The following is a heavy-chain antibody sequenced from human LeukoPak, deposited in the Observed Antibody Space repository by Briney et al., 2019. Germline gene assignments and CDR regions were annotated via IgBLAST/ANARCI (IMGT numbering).Heavy chain of an antibody. V-gene: IGHV3-21*01. CDR3: ARDPHPSYDFWSGYSPSGYFDY. Sequence: GGSLRLSCAASGFTFSSYSMNRVRQAPGKGLEWVSSISSSSSYIYYADSVKGRFTISRDNAKNSLYLQMNSLRAEDTAVYYCARDPHPSYDFWSGYSPSGYFDYWGQGTLVTVSS. D-gene: IGHD3-3*01. J-gene: IGHJ4*02. CDR2: ISSSSSYI. CDR1: GFTFSSYS.